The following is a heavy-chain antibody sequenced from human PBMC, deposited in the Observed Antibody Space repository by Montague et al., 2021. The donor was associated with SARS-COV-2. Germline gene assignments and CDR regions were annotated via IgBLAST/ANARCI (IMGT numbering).Heavy chain of an antibody. J-gene: IGHJ6*02. V-gene: IGHV4-39*01. Sequence: SETLSLTCTVSGGSISSSGYYWGWIRQPPGKGLEWIGSIYYSGSTYYNPSLKSRVTISVDTSKNQFSLKLSSVTAAGTAVYYCARAFTDWLRYYGMDVWGQGTTVTVSS. CDR1: GGSISSSGYY. CDR2: IYYSGST. D-gene: IGHD3-9*01. CDR3: ARAFTDWLRYYGMDV.